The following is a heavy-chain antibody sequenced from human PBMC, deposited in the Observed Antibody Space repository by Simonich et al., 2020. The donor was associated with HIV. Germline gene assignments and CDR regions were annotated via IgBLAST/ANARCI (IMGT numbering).Heavy chain of an antibody. CDR3: ARKGGGRGVYYFDY. J-gene: IGHJ4*02. V-gene: IGHV1-69*13. CDR1: GGTFSSFA. Sequence: QVQLVQSGAEVKKPGSSVKVSCKASGGTFSSFAISWVRQAPGLGLGWVGGILPIFGTANYAQMFQGRVTITADESTSTAYMELSSLRSEDTGIYYCARKGGGRGVYYFDYWGQGTLVTVSS. D-gene: IGHD3-10*01. CDR2: ILPIFGTA.